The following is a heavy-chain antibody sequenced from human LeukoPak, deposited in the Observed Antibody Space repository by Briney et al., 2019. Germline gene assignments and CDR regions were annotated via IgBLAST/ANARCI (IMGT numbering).Heavy chain of an antibody. Sequence: NPSETLSLTCTVSGGSISSYYWSWMRQPPGKGLEWIGYIYYSGSTNYNPSLKSRVTISVDTSKNPFSLKLSSVTAADTAVYYCAITRDGLRDYYYYMDVWGKGTTVTVSS. J-gene: IGHJ6*03. D-gene: IGHD5-24*01. CDR1: GGSISSYY. CDR3: AITRDGLRDYYYYMDV. CDR2: IYYSGST. V-gene: IGHV4-59*08.